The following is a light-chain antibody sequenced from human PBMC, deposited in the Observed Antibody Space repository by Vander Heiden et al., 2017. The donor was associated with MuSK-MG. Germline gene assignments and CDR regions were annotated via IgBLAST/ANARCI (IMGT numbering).Light chain of an antibody. Sequence: DIQMTQSPSSLSASVGDRVTITCRASQSIGNFLNWYQQKPGKAPKLLIYTAASLPYGVPSRFSGSGSGTDFTLTISRLQPEDFATYFCQQSDSSLFTLGHGTEVDIK. CDR1: QSIGNF. CDR3: QQSDSSLFT. CDR2: TAA. J-gene: IGKJ3*01. V-gene: IGKV1-39*01.